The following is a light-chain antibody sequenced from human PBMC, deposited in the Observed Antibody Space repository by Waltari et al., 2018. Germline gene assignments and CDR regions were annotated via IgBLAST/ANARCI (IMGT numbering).Light chain of an antibody. CDR3: GSYAGHNNIGV. Sequence: QSALTQPPSASGSPGQSVTISCAGTSSDLGTYNYVSWYTPHPGKAPILIIYEVSKRHSGVPDRFSGSKSGNPASLTVSGLQAEDEADYYCGSYAGHNNIGVFGGGTKLTVL. V-gene: IGLV2-8*01. CDR2: EVS. CDR1: SSDLGTYNY. J-gene: IGLJ2*01.